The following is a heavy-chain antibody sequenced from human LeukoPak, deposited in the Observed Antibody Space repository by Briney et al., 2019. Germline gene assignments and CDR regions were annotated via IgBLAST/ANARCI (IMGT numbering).Heavy chain of an antibody. V-gene: IGHV3-30*18. CDR2: ISYDGSNK. D-gene: IGHD2-2*01. CDR3: AKIRGGSTSSELGDLYYYYYGMDV. Sequence: GGSLRLSCAASGFTFSSYGMHWVRQAPGKGLEWVAVISYDGSNKYYADSVKGRFTISRDNSKNTLYLQMNSLRAEDTAVYYCAKIRGGSTSSELGDLYYYYYGMDVWGQGTTVTVSS. CDR1: GFTFSSYG. J-gene: IGHJ6*02.